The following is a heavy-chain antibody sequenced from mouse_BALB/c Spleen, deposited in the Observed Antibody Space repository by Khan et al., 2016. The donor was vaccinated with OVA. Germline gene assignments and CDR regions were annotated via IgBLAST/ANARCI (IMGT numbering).Heavy chain of an antibody. V-gene: IGHV9-3-1*01. CDR2: INTYIGDP. CDR3: ARTNGNYWFAY. D-gene: IGHD2-1*01. CDR1: GYTFTNYG. J-gene: IGHJ3*01. Sequence: QIQLVQSGPELKKPGETVKISCKASGYTFTNYGMNWVKQAPGQGLKWMGWINTYIGDPTYADDFKGRFAFSLETSASTAYLQINNLKKEDTATYFCARTNGNYWFAYWGQGTLVTVSA.